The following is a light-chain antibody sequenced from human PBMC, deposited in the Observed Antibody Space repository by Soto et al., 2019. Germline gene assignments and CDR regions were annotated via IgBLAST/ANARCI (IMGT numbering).Light chain of an antibody. CDR2: EAP. CDR1: EPIATY. CDR3: QQYDNLRALT. J-gene: IGKJ4*01. V-gene: IGKV1-33*01. Sequence: DIQMTQSPSSLSASVGDRVTITCQASEPIATYLNWYQKKPGQAPKLLIHEAPSLETGVPSRFSGRGSGTDFSFAISSLQPEDSATYYCQQYDNLRALTFGVGTKVQIK.